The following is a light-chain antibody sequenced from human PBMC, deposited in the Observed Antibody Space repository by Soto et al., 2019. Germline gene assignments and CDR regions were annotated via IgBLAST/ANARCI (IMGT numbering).Light chain of an antibody. V-gene: IGKV1-9*01. CDR3: QQLKSYPQT. CDR1: QGISSY. J-gene: IGKJ1*01. Sequence: DIQLTQSPSFLSASVADRVTITCLASQGISSYLAWYQKKPGKAPKLLMYAASTLQSGVPSRFSGSGSGTEFTLTISSLQPEDFATYYCQQLKSYPQTFGQGTKVDI. CDR2: AAS.